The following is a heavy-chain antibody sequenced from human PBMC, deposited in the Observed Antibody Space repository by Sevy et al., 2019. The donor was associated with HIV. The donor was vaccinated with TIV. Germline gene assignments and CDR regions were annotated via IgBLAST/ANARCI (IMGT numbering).Heavy chain of an antibody. V-gene: IGHV3-30*04. Sequence: GGSLRLSCAASGFTFSSYAMHWVRQAPGKGLEWVAVISYDGSNKYYADSVKGRFTISRENSKNTLYLQMNSLRAEDTAVYYCARGAYCGGDCYLPPSDYWGQGTLVTVSS. D-gene: IGHD2-21*02. CDR1: GFTFSSYA. CDR3: ARGAYCGGDCYLPPSDY. CDR2: ISYDGSNK. J-gene: IGHJ4*02.